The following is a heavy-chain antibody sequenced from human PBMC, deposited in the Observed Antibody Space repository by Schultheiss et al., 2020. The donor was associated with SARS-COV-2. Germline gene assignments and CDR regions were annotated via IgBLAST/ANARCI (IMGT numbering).Heavy chain of an antibody. CDR3: ARAQGRWLQSSRYWYFDL. CDR1: GGSISSYY. V-gene: IGHV4-59*12. J-gene: IGHJ2*01. CDR2: IYYSGST. Sequence: SETLSLTCTVSGGSISSYYWSWIRQPPGKGLEWIGYIYYSGSTYYNPSLKSRVTISVDTSKNQFSLNLSSVTAADTAVYYCARAQGRWLQSSRYWYFDLWGRGTLVTVSS. D-gene: IGHD5-24*01.